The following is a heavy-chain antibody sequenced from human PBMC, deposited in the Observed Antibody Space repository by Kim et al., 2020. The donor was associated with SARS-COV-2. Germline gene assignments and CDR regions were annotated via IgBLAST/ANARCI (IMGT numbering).Heavy chain of an antibody. Sequence: GGSLRLSCAASGFSFNNFAMHWVRQAPGKGLEWVALISCEGSKKYYADSVKGRFTISRDSSKNTLYLQMNSLRPEDTAVYFCAKDKSFVMLTFGGEWGGIDVWRGEPTLTLSS. V-gene: IGHV3-30*18. D-gene: IGHD3-16*01. CDR2: ISCEGSKK. CDR3: AKDKSFVMLTFGGEWGGIDV. J-gene: IGHJ6*04. CDR1: GFSFNNFA.